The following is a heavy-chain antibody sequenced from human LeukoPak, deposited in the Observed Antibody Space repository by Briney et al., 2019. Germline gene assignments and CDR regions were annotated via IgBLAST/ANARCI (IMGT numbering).Heavy chain of an antibody. J-gene: IGHJ4*02. Sequence: GGSLRLSCAASGFTLTSYAMHWVRQAPGKGLGWVAVISYDGSNKYYADSVKGRFTNTRDKSKNTLYLQMNSLRAEDTAVYYCARDTDCSSTSCYWEGDFDYWGQGTLVTVPS. V-gene: IGHV3-30-3*01. D-gene: IGHD2-2*01. CDR2: ISYDGSNK. CDR3: ARDTDCSSTSCYWEGDFDY. CDR1: GFTLTSYA.